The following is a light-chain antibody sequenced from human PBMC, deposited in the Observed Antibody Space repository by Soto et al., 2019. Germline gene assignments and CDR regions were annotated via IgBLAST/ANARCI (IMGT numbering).Light chain of an antibody. V-gene: IGKV3-11*01. CDR3: QQRSRWPLT. J-gene: IGKJ4*01. CDR1: QSISNY. CDR2: DAS. Sequence: IVLTQSPATLSLSPGERATLSCRASQSISNYLGWYQQKPGQAPRLLISDASNRATGIPARFSGSGSGTDFSLTISSLEPEDFAVYYCQQRSRWPLTFGGGTKVDIK.